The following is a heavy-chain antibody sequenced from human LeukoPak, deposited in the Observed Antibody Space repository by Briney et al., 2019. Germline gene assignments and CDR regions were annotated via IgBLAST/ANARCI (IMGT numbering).Heavy chain of an antibody. CDR1: GGSVSSGSYY. CDR3: ARVPDYYDSSGYFSQTYFDY. Sequence: SETLSLTCTVSGGSVSSGSYYWSWIRQPPGKGLEWIGYIYYSGSTNYNPSLKSRVTISVDTSKNQFSLKLSSVTAADTAVYYCARVPDYYDSSGYFSQTYFDYWGQGTLVTVSS. D-gene: IGHD3-22*01. J-gene: IGHJ4*02. V-gene: IGHV4-61*01. CDR2: IYYSGST.